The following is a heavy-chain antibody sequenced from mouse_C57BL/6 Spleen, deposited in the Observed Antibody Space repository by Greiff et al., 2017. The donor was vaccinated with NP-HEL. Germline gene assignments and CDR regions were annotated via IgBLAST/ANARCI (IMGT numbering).Heavy chain of an antibody. V-gene: IGHV1-69*01. CDR2: IDPSDSYN. CDR1: GYTFTSYW. Sequence: QVQLQQSGAELVMPGASVKLSCKASGYTFTSYWMHWVKQRPGQGLEWIGEIDPSDSYNNYNQKFKGKSTLTVDKSSSTAYMQLSSLTSEDSAVYYCARKSNVYYFDDWGQGTTLTVSS. J-gene: IGHJ2*01. CDR3: ARKSNVYYFDD. D-gene: IGHD2-5*01.